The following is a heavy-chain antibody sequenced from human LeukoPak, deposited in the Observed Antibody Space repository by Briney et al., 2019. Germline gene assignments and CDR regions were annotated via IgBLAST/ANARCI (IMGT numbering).Heavy chain of an antibody. J-gene: IGHJ4*02. CDR2: ISGSGGST. V-gene: IGHV3-23*01. Sequence: GGSLRLSCAASGFTFSSYAMSWVRQAPGKGLEWVSAISGSGGSTYYADSVKGRFTISRDNSKNTLYLQINSLRAEDTAVYYCASFNSGSNDSDYWGQGTLVSVSS. CDR1: GFTFSSYA. CDR3: ASFNSGSNDSDY. D-gene: IGHD1-26*01.